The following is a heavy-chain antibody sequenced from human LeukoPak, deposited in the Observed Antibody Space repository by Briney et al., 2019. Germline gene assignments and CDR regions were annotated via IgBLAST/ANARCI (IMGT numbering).Heavy chain of an antibody. CDR2: ISYDGSNK. J-gene: IGHJ4*02. CDR1: GFTFSSYA. Sequence: GGSLRLSCAASGFTFSSYATHWVRQAPGKGLEWVAVISYDGSNKYYADSVKGRFTISRDNSKNTLYLQMNSLRAEDTAVYYCARERGYSSSIQPKYYFDYWGQGTLVTVSS. V-gene: IGHV3-30-3*01. D-gene: IGHD6-6*01. CDR3: ARERGYSSSIQPKYYFDY.